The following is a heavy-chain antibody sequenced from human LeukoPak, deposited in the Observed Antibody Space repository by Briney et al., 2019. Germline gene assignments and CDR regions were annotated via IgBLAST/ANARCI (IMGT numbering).Heavy chain of an antibody. CDR3: AKGPYGSGSEVYYYYYGMDA. J-gene: IGHJ6*02. CDR2: ISGSGGST. Sequence: PGGSLRLSCAASGFTFSSYAMSWVRQAPGKGLEWVSAISGSGGSTYYADSVKGRFTISRDNSKNTLYLQMNSLRAEDTAVYYCAKGPYGSGSEVYYYYYGMDAWGQGTTVTVSS. V-gene: IGHV3-23*01. D-gene: IGHD3-10*01. CDR1: GFTFSSYA.